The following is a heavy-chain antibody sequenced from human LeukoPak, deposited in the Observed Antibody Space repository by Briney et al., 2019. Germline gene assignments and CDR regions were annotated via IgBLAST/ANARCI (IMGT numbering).Heavy chain of an antibody. V-gene: IGHV3-23*01. J-gene: IGHJ4*02. CDR2: IGGRVGTT. D-gene: IGHD3-9*01. Sequence: HPGRSLRLSCAGSGFTFRSYAMSWVRQSPWKRLEWVSAIGGRVGTTYYADSVKGRFTSSRDNSKNTLYLQMNSLRAEDTAVYYCARGPDYDILTAPSPELDYWGQGTLVTVSS. CDR3: ARGPDYDILTAPSPELDY. CDR1: GFTFRSYA.